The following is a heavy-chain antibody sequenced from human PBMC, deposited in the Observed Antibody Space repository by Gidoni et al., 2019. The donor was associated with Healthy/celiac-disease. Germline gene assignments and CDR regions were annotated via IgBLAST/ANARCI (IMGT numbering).Heavy chain of an antibody. CDR3: ARDSLVPAATGTYGMDV. CDR1: GGSISGYY. CDR2: IYYSGST. D-gene: IGHD2-2*01. J-gene: IGHJ6*02. V-gene: IGHV4-59*01. Sequence: QVQLQESGPGLVKPSETLSLPCTVSGGSISGYYWSWIRQPPGKGLEWIGYIYYSGSTNYNPSLKSRVTISVDTSKNQFSLKLSSVTAADTAVYYCARDSLVPAATGTYGMDVWGQGTTVTVSS.